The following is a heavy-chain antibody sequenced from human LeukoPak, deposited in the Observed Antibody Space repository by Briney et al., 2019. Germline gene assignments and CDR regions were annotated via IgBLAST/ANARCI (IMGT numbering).Heavy chain of an antibody. D-gene: IGHD5-18*01. V-gene: IGHV1-69*04. Sequence: SVKVSCKASGGTFSSYAISWVRQAPGQGLEWMGRIIPILGIANYAQKFQGRVTITADKSTSTAYMELSSLRSEDTAVYYCARVLSYGVTFYYYGMDVWGQGTTVTVSS. CDR2: IIPILGIA. J-gene: IGHJ6*02. CDR3: ARVLSYGVTFYYYGMDV. CDR1: GGTFSSYA.